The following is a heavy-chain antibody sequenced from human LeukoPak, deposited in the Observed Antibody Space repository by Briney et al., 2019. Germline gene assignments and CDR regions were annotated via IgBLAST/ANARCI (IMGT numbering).Heavy chain of an antibody. CDR2: IYYSGST. CDR3: ARTWSGGSSWRTFDY. J-gene: IGHJ4*02. V-gene: IGHV4-59*01. D-gene: IGHD6-13*01. CDR1: GGSISSYY. Sequence: PSETLSLTCTVSGGSISSYYWSWIRQPPGKGLEWIGYIYYSGSTNYNPSLKSRVTISVDTSKNQFSLKLSSVTAADTAVYYCARTWSGGSSWRTFDYWGPGSLVTVSS.